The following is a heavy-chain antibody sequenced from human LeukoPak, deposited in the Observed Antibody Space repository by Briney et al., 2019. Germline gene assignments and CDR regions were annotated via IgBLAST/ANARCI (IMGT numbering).Heavy chain of an antibody. J-gene: IGHJ5*02. CDR2: ISAYNGNT. Sequence: ASVKVSCKASGYTFTSYGISWVRQAPGQGLEWMGWISAYNGNTNYAQKLQGRVTMTTDTSTSTAYMELRSLRSDDTAVYYCARGSENYYDSSGYYGNNWFDPWGQGTLVTVSS. CDR3: ARGSENYYDSSGYYGNNWFDP. D-gene: IGHD3-22*01. CDR1: GYTFTSYG. V-gene: IGHV1-18*01.